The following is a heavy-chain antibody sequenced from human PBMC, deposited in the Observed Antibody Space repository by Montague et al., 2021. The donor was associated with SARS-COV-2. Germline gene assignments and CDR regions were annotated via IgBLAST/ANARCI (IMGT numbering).Heavy chain of an antibody. CDR1: GGSISSSDYY. V-gene: IGHV4-39*01. J-gene: IGHJ6*02. Sequence: SETLSLTCTVSGGSISSSDYYWGWVRQPPGQGLEWIGTFYYSGSTYYTPSLKSRVTISVDTSKNQFSLKLTSLTAADTAVYYCALISGYNYDSSYYGMDVWGQGTTVTVSS. CDR3: ALISGYNYDSSYYGMDV. CDR2: FYYSGST. D-gene: IGHD3-22*01.